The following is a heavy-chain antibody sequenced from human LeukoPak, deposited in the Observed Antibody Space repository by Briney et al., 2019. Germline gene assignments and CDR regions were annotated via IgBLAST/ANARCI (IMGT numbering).Heavy chain of an antibody. D-gene: IGHD5-24*01. Sequence: GSLRLSCAASGFTFSSSAMSWVRQAPGKGLEWVSSISGSGSGGSTYYADSVKGRFTISRDNSKNTLYLQMNSLRAEDTAVYYCAKSGYNRFDYWGQGTLVTVSS. J-gene: IGHJ4*02. CDR1: GFTFSSSA. CDR2: ISGSGSGGST. CDR3: AKSGYNRFDY. V-gene: IGHV3-23*01.